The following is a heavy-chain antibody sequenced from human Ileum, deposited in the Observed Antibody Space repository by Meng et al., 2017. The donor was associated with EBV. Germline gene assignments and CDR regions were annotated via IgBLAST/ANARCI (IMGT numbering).Heavy chain of an antibody. V-gene: IGHV4-59*12. J-gene: IGHJ4*02. CDR2: VYKSGST. D-gene: IGHD3-10*01. CDR1: GDSFSSYD. CDR3: AGDYGSGSYRFDY. Sequence: QVQLQESGPGLVKPSETLSLTCIVSGDSFSSYDWSWIRQPPGKGLEWIGYVYKSGSTIYNPSLQSRVTISMDTSKNQFSLRLRSVTAADTAVYYCAGDYGSGSYRFDYWGQGTLVTVSS.